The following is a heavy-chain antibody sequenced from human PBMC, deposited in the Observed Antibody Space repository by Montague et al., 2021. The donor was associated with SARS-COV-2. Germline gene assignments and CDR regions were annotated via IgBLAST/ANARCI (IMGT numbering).Heavy chain of an antibody. CDR2: IKGGGAGA. Sequence: SLRLSCAASGFTFSNFAMTWVRQAPGKGLEWVSSIKGGGAGAHYAASVTGRFTISRDNSKDTLFLYLNSLRVEDTAVYYCAKHLYSRGSDAFDLWGQGTMVTVSS. V-gene: IGHV3-23*01. D-gene: IGHD3-10*01. J-gene: IGHJ3*01. CDR1: GFTFSNFA. CDR3: AKHLYSRGSDAFDL.